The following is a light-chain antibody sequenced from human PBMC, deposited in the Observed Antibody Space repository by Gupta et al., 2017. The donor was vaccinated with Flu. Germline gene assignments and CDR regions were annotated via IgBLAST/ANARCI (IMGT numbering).Light chain of an antibody. J-gene: IGLJ2*01. Sequence: SSELTQDPAVSVAFGPTVRITCQGDSLRKSDESWYQQKPGQAPVLVIYGKNSRPSGISDRFSGSSSGNTASLTITGAQGEEEADYYCNSRESTDNHQAVFGGGTKLTVL. CDR1: SLRKSD. V-gene: IGLV3-19*01. CDR3: NSRESTDNHQAV. CDR2: GKN.